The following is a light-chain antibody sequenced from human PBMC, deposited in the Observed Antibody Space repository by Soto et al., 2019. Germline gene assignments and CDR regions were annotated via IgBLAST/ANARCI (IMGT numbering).Light chain of an antibody. CDR2: EVT. CDR1: SGDIGSYNR. J-gene: IGLJ1*01. CDR3: SSYTNINTRACV. V-gene: IGLV2-14*01. Sequence: QSALTQPASVSGSPGQSITISCTGTSGDIGSYNRVSWYQQHPGKAPKLIIYEVTDRPSGGSNRFSGSKSGNTASLTISGLQAEDEAEYYCSSYTNINTRACVFGTGTKVTV.